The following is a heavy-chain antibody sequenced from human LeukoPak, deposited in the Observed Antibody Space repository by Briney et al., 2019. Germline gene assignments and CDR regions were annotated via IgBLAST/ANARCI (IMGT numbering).Heavy chain of an antibody. D-gene: IGHD6-25*01. CDR3: AKARGSAYYFDY. J-gene: IGHJ4*02. V-gene: IGHV3-23*01. CDR1: GFTFSSYA. Sequence: PGGSLRLSRAASGFTFSSYAMSWVRQAPGKGQEWVSAISGSGGSTYYADPVKGRFTISRDNSKNTLYLQMNSLRAEDTAVYYCAKARGSAYYFDYWGQETLVTVSS. CDR2: ISGSGGST.